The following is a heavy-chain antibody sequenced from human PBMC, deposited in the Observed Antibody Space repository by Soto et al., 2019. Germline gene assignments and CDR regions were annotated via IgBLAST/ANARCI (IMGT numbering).Heavy chain of an antibody. CDR2: IYHSGSS. D-gene: IGHD4-17*01. V-gene: IGHV4-4*02. J-gene: IGHJ3*01. CDR3: ASRDPYGDYAHAFDV. Sequence: QVQLQQSGPGLVKPSGTLSLTCAVSGGSVISSRWWNWVRQPPGKGLEWIGDIYHSGSSDYNPSLKSRVTISVDKSQNKFFMNLNSVTAADTAVYYSASRDPYGDYAHAFDVWGQGTVVTVSS. CDR1: GGSVISSRW.